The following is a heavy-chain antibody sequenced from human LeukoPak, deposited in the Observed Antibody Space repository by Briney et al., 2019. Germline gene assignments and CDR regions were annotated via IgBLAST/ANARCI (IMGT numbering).Heavy chain of an antibody. CDR3: AKELDYYFDTSGIDY. CDR2: IRYDGSNK. J-gene: IGHJ4*02. V-gene: IGHV3-30*02. CDR1: GFTFSSYG. Sequence: PGGSLRLSCAASGFTFSSYGMHWVRQAPGKGLEWVAFIRYDGSNKFYADSVKGRFTISRDNSKNTLYLQMNSLGAEDTAVYYCAKELDYYFDTSGIDYWGQGTLVTVSS. D-gene: IGHD3-22*01.